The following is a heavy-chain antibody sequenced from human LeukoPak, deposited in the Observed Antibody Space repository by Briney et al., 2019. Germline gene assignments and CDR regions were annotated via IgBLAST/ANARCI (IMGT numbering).Heavy chain of an antibody. J-gene: IGHJ4*02. V-gene: IGHV3-48*03. CDR2: ISSSGSTI. Sequence: PGGTLRLSCAASGFTFSSYEMNWVRQAPGKGLEWVSYISSSGSTIYYADSVKGRFTISRDNAKNSLYLQMNSLRAEDTAVYYCASLVVPAAMRDNDYWGQGTLVTVSS. CDR3: ASLVVPAAMRDNDY. D-gene: IGHD2-2*01. CDR1: GFTFSSYE.